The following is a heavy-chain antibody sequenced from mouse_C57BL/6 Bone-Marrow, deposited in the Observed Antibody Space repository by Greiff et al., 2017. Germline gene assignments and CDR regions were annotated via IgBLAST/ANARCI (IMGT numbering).Heavy chain of an antibody. Sequence: VQLQQSGAELVKPGASVKMSCKASGYTFTSYWITWVKQRPGQGLEWIGDIYPTSGRTNYNEKFKSKAILTVDTSANTAYMQRSNLTSDDSAVFYCSRSGPLGRSFDYWGQGTTLTVSS. J-gene: IGHJ2*01. CDR2: IYPTSGRT. CDR1: GYTFTSYW. D-gene: IGHD4-1*01. CDR3: SRSGPLGRSFDY. V-gene: IGHV1-55*01.